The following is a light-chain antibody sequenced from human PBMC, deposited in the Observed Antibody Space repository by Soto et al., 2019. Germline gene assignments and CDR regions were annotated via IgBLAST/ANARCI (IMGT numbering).Light chain of an antibody. CDR3: QQYGSSPLT. V-gene: IGKV3-20*01. CDR1: QSFSSTY. J-gene: IGKJ4*01. CDR2: GAS. Sequence: EIVLTQSPGTLSLSPGERATLSCRASQSFSSTYLAWYQQKPGQAPRLLIYGASSRATGIPDRFSGGGSGTDFTLTISRLEPEDFAVYYCQQYGSSPLTFGGGTKVEIK.